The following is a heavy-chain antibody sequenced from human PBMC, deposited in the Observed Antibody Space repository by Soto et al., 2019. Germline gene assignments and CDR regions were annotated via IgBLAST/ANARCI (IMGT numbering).Heavy chain of an antibody. Sequence: NPSETLSLTCAVSGGSISSGGYSWSWIRQPPGKGLEWIGYIYHSGSTYYNPSLKSRVTISVDRSKNQFSLKLSSVTAADTAVYYCARVPYYCDSSGYYVWFDPWGQGTLVTVSS. J-gene: IGHJ5*02. CDR1: GGSISSGGYS. CDR3: ARVPYYCDSSGYYVWFDP. CDR2: IYHSGST. V-gene: IGHV4-30-2*01. D-gene: IGHD3-22*01.